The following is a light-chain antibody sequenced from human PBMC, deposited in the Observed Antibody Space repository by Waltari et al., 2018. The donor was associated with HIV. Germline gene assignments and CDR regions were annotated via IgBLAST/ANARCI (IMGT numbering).Light chain of an antibody. J-gene: IGLJ2*01. CDR2: EVS. CDR1: SSDAGGFNY. Sequence: QSALTQPAPVSGSPGQSITLSCTCTSSDAGGFNYVPRFQQHPGKAPKLMIYEVSNRPSGVSNRFSGSKSGNTASLTISGLQAEDEADYYCSSYTSSSTLYVVFGGGTKLTVL. V-gene: IGLV2-14*01. CDR3: SSYTSSSTLYVV.